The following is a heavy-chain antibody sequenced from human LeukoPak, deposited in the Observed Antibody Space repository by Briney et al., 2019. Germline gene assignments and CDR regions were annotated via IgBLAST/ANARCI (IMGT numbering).Heavy chain of an antibody. J-gene: IGHJ4*02. CDR2: ISSNGGST. CDR1: GFTFSRYA. Sequence: EGSLRLSCSASGFTFSRYAMHWVRQAPGKGLEYVSAISSNGGSTYYADSVKGRFTISRDNSKNTPYLQMSSLRAEDTAVYYCVKDGSGSYYTYYFDYWGQGTLVTVSS. CDR3: VKDGSGSYYTYYFDY. D-gene: IGHD3-10*01. V-gene: IGHV3-64D*06.